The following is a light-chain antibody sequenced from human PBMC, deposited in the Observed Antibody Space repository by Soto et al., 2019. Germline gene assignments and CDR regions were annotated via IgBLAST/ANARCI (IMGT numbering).Light chain of an antibody. Sequence: DIQMTQSPSTLSGSVGDRVTITVRASQTMGSWLAWYQQKPGKAPKLLIYKASTLKSGVPSRFSGSGSGTEFTLTITSLQPDDFATYYCQHYNSYSEAFGQGTKVDI. V-gene: IGKV1-5*03. J-gene: IGKJ1*01. CDR3: QHYNSYSEA. CDR1: QTMGSW. CDR2: KAS.